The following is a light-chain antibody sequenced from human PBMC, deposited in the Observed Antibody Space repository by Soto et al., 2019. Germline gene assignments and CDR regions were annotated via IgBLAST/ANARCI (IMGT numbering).Light chain of an antibody. Sequence: QSALTQPPSASGSPGQSVTISCTGTSSDVGGYHYVSWYQQHPGKAPKLMIYEVSKRPSGVPDRFSGSKSGNTASLTVSGLQAEDEADYYCSSYAGSNSHVLFGGGTKHTVL. CDR3: SSYAGSNSHVL. CDR1: SSDVGGYHY. CDR2: EVS. J-gene: IGLJ2*01. V-gene: IGLV2-8*01.